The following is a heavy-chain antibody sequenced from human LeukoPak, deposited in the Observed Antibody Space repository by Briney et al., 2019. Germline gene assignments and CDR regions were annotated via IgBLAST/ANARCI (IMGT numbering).Heavy chain of an antibody. Sequence: SQTLSLTCAISGDSVSTNSATWTWLRQSPSRGLEWLGRTYCRSKWSNDYAVSMKSRITINPDTSKNQFSLQLNSVTPEDTAVYYCARLVGASWFDSWGQGTLVTVSS. CDR3: ARLVGASWFDS. V-gene: IGHV6-1*01. CDR2: TYCRSKWSN. J-gene: IGHJ5*01. CDR1: GDSVSTNSAT. D-gene: IGHD1-26*01.